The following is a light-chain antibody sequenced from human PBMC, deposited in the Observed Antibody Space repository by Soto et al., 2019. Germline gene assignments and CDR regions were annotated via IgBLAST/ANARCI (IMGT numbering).Light chain of an antibody. Sequence: DIVLTQFPATLSLSPGERATLSRRASQSINTYLAWYQQKPGQPPRLLISDASNRATGTPARFSGSGSGTDFTLTISSLEAEDFAVYYCQQRSDWPPLTFGGGTKVEIK. CDR3: QQRSDWPPLT. CDR2: DAS. J-gene: IGKJ4*01. CDR1: QSINTY. V-gene: IGKV3-11*01.